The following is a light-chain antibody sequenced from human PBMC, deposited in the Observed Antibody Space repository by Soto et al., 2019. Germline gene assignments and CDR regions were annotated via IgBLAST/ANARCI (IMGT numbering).Light chain of an antibody. Sequence: DIVMTQFPLSLPVTLGQPASISCRSSQSLVYSDGNTYLNWFHQRPGQSPRRLIYKVSNRDSGVPDRISGTGSGPDFTLQISRVEAEDVGIYYCMQGTRSITFGQGTRLEIK. J-gene: IGKJ5*01. V-gene: IGKV2-30*01. CDR3: MQGTRSIT. CDR2: KVS. CDR1: QSLVYSDGNTY.